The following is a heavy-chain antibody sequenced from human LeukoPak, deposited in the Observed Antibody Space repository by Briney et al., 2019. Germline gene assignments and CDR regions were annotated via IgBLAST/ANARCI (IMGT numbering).Heavy chain of an antibody. V-gene: IGHV7-4-1*02. CDR1: GYTFTSYA. D-gene: IGHD6-19*01. Sequence: ASVKVSCKASGYTFTSYAMNWVRQAPGQGLEWMGWINTNTGNPAYAQGFTGRFVFSLDTSVSTAYLQISSLKAEDTAVYYCARSSYSSGWYGALVSHYYYYYGMDVWGQGTTVTVSS. CDR2: INTNTGNP. J-gene: IGHJ6*02. CDR3: ARSSYSSGWYGALVSHYYYYYGMDV.